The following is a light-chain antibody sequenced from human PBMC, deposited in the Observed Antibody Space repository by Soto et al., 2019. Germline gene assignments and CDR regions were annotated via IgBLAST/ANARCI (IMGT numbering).Light chain of an antibody. CDR1: QSVLYNSNNKNY. Sequence: DIVMTQSPDSLAVSLGERATINCKSSQSVLYNSNNKNYVAWYQQKPGQPPKLLINWASTRESGVPDRFSGSGSGTDFTLTIISLQAEDVAVYYCQQYYTSWWSFGQGTKVEIK. V-gene: IGKV4-1*01. CDR2: WAS. CDR3: QQYYTSWWS. J-gene: IGKJ1*01.